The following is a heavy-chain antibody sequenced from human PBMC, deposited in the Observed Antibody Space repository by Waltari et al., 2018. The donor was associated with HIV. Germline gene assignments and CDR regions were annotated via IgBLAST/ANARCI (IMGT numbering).Heavy chain of an antibody. Sequence: LEQSGGQVVQPGGSLRISCFASGLLFENYWRSWVRQSPGKGLEWLANMKGDGSEENYADSLKGRFTISRVNDKEALYLQMERMKVDDTAIYFCTRGAVYSNGPNDAFDVWGRGTMITVSS. CDR3: TRGAVYSNGPNDAFDV. CDR2: MKGDGSEE. CDR1: GLLFENYW. V-gene: IGHV3-7*03. J-gene: IGHJ3*01. D-gene: IGHD4-4*01.